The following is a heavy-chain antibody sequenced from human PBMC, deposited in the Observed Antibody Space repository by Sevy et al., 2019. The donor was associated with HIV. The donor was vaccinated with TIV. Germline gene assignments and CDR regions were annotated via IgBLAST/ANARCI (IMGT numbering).Heavy chain of an antibody. Sequence: SETLSLTCAVYGGSFSGYYWSWIRQPPGKGLEWIGEINHSGSTNYNPSLKSRVTISVDTSKNQFSLMLSSVTAADTAVYYCARGGSYYDFWSGLNYGMDVWGQGTTVTVSS. J-gene: IGHJ6*02. V-gene: IGHV4-34*01. CDR3: ARGGSYYDFWSGLNYGMDV. D-gene: IGHD3-3*01. CDR1: GGSFSGYY. CDR2: INHSGST.